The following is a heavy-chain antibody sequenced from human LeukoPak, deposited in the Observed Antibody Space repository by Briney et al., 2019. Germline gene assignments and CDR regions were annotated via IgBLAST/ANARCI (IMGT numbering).Heavy chain of an antibody. Sequence: GGSLRLSCVVSGFTFSSYNMNWVRQAPGKGLEWVSYISSSGSTIYYADSVKGRFTISRDNAKNSLYLQMNSLRAEDTAVYYCAREQVGSFDYWGQGTLVTVSS. CDR1: GFTFSSYN. V-gene: IGHV3-48*04. CDR3: AREQVGSFDY. D-gene: IGHD1-26*01. J-gene: IGHJ4*02. CDR2: ISSSGSTI.